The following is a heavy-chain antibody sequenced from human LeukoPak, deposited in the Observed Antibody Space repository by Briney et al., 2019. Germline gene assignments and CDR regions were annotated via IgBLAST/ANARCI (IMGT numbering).Heavy chain of an antibody. J-gene: IGHJ4*02. CDR3: ARDLTYNYETTGDY. V-gene: IGHV3-48*02. D-gene: IGHD3-22*01. Sequence: GGSLRLSCAASGFSFSSYSMNWVRQAPGKGLEWVSYISSSGSTIYYADSVKGRLTISRDNAKNSLYLQMNSLRDEDTAVYYCARDLTYNYETTGDYWGQGTLVTVSS. CDR1: GFSFSSYS. CDR2: ISSSGSTI.